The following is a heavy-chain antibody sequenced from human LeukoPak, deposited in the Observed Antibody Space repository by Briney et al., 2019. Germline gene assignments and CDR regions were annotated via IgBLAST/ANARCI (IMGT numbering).Heavy chain of an antibody. CDR1: GLTFSNYG. CDR2: ISHEGSNQ. Sequence: GRSLRLSCAASGLTFSNYGMHWVRQAPGKGLEWVAVISHEGSNQYYADSVKGRFTISRDNSKNTVYLQMSSLRAEDTAVYYCAKDERNWNYNLASQTYDWGQGTLVTVSS. CDR3: AKDERNWNYNLASQTYD. D-gene: IGHD1-7*01. J-gene: IGHJ4*02. V-gene: IGHV3-30*18.